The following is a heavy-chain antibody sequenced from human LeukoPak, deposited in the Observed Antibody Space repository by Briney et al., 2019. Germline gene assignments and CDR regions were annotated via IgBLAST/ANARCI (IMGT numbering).Heavy chain of an antibody. V-gene: IGHV4-34*01. CDR3: ARATVRYNWFDP. CDR2: INHSGSN. J-gene: IGHJ5*02. D-gene: IGHD4-17*01. CDR1: GGSFSGYY. Sequence: PSETLSLTCAVYGGSFSGYYWSWIRQPPGKGLEWIGEINHSGSNNYNPSLKSRVTISVDTSKNQFSLKLSSVTAADTAVYYCARATVRYNWFDPWGQGTLVTVSS.